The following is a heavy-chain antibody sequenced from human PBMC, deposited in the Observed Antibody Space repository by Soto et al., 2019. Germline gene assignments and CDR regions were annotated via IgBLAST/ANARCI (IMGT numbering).Heavy chain of an antibody. D-gene: IGHD3-22*01. CDR1: GGSISRPDHY. V-gene: IGHV4-30-4*08. J-gene: IGHJ1*01. CDR2: IYYDGST. Sequence: SETLSLTCTVSGGSISRPDHYWNWIRQPPGKGLEWIGYIYYDGSTSYNPSLKSRLAFSMDTSKNQFSLKLSSVTAADTAVYYCARGRHYYDSSGYSVFLKPRGQRPLVTVSS. CDR3: ARGRHYYDSSGYSVFLKP.